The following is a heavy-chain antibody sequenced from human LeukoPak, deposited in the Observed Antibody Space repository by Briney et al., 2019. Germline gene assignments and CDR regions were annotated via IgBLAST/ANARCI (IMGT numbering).Heavy chain of an antibody. CDR2: INHSGST. D-gene: IGHD6-13*01. V-gene: IGHV4-34*01. Sequence: SETLSLTCAVHGGSFSGYYWSLIRQPPGKGLEWIGEINHSGSTNYNPSLKSRVTISVDTSKNQFSLKLSSVTAADTAVYYCARGLRQQLSDYWGQGTLVTVSS. J-gene: IGHJ4*02. CDR1: GGSFSGYY. CDR3: ARGLRQQLSDY.